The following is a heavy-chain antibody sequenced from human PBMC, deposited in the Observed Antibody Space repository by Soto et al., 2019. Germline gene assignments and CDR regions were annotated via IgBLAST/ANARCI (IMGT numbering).Heavy chain of an antibody. D-gene: IGHD3-22*01. J-gene: IGHJ4*02. Sequence: QLQLQESGPGLVKPSETLSLTCTVSGGSISSSSYYWGWIRQPPGKGLEWIGSIYYSGSTYYNPSLKSRVTISVDTSKNHFSLKLSSVTAADTAVYYCARGLTRDYYDSSGYLDYWGQGTLVTVSS. CDR3: ARGLTRDYYDSSGYLDY. CDR1: GGSISSSSYY. V-gene: IGHV4-39*02. CDR2: IYYSGST.